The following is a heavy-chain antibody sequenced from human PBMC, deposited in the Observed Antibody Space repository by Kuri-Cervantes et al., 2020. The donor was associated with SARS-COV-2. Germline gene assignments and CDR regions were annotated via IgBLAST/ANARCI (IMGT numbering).Heavy chain of an antibody. V-gene: IGHV4-61*01. Sequence: GSLRLSCTVSRGSISSSSYYWSWIRQPPGKGLEWIGYIYYSGSTNYNPSLKSRVTISVDTSKNQFSLKLSSVTAADTAVYYCARESAAGTPYFDYWGQGTLVTVSS. CDR1: RGSISSSSYY. J-gene: IGHJ4*02. CDR3: ARESAAGTPYFDY. D-gene: IGHD6-13*01. CDR2: IYYSGST.